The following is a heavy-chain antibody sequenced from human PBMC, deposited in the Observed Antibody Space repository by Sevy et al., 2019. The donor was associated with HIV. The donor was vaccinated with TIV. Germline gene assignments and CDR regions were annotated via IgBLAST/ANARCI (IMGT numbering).Heavy chain of an antibody. CDR1: GGSISSSSYY. CDR3: ARRHDSGWCFES. Sequence: SETLSLTCTVSGGSISSSSYYWGWIRQPPGKGLEWIGSIYYSGSTYYNPSLKSRVTITVNTSKNQFSLKLSSVTAADTAAYYCARRHDSGWCFESWGQGTLVTVSS. V-gene: IGHV4-39*01. CDR2: IYYSGST. J-gene: IGHJ4*02. D-gene: IGHD6-19*01.